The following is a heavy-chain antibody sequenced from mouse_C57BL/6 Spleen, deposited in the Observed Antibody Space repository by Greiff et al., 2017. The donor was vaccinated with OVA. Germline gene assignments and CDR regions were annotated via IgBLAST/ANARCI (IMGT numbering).Heavy chain of an antibody. CDR3: AKCSSGYPHFDY. V-gene: IGHV1-19*01. CDR2: LNPYNGGT. D-gene: IGHD3-2*02. CDR1: GYTFTDYY. Sequence: VQLQQSGPVLVKPGASVKMSCKASGYTFTDYYMNWVKQSHGKSLEWIGVLNPYNGGTSYNQKFKGKATLTVDKSSSTAYMESNSLTSEDAAVYYSAKCSSGYPHFDYWGQGTTLTVSS. J-gene: IGHJ2*01.